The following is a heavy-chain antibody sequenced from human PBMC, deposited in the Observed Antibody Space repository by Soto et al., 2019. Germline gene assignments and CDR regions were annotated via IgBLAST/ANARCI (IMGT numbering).Heavy chain of an antibody. CDR1: GGSISNYY. CDR3: ARAGAATLSDY. CDR2: MYYSGST. Sequence: QVQLQESGPGLVKPSETLSLTCTVSGGSISNYYWSWIRQPPGKGLEWIGYMYYSGSTNYNPSLKSRVTISVATSKNQFSLKLSSVTAADTAVYYCARAGAATLSDYWGQGTLVTVSS. D-gene: IGHD2-15*01. J-gene: IGHJ4*02. V-gene: IGHV4-59*01.